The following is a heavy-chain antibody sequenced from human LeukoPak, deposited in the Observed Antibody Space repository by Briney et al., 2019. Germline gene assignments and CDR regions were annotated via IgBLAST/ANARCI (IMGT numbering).Heavy chain of an antibody. V-gene: IGHV1-2*06. CDR2: INPNSGGT. CDR1: GYTFTDYY. D-gene: IGHD2-15*01. CDR3: GPSFSCGGGTCYSGSYSDS. J-gene: IGHJ4*02. Sequence: ASVKVSCKASGYTFTDYYIHWVRQAPGQGLEWMGRINPNSGGTNYAQKFQGRVTMTRDTSISTAYMELSTLRSDDTAVYYCGPSFSCGGGTCYSGSYSDSWGQGTLVTVSS.